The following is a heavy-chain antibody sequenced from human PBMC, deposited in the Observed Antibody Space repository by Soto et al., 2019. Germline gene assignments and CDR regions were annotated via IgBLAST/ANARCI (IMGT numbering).Heavy chain of an antibody. Sequence: EVQLVESGGGLVQPGGSLRLSCAVSGLTFSDHYMGWVRQAPGKGLDWVGRIRDRVHSYSTEYAASVKGRFTISRDDSRNSLYLQMNSLKMEDPAVFYCVSLWSVTGSRDYWGRGTRVTVSS. D-gene: IGHD1-20*01. J-gene: IGHJ4*01. CDR3: VSLWSVTGSRDY. CDR2: IRDRVHSYST. V-gene: IGHV3-72*01. CDR1: GLTFSDHY.